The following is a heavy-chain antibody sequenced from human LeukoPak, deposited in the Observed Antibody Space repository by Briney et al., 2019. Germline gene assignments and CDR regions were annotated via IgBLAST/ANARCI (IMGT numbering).Heavy chain of an antibody. D-gene: IGHD3-16*02. V-gene: IGHV1-2*06. CDR3: ARVMITSGGVIVPFDY. CDR1: GYTFTGYY. J-gene: IGHJ4*02. Sequence: ASVKVSCKASGYTFTGYYMHWVRQAPGQGLEWMGRINPNSGGTNYARKFQGRVTMTRDTSISTAYMELSRLRFDDTAVYYCARVMITSGGVIVPFDYWGQGTLVTVSS. CDR2: INPNSGGT.